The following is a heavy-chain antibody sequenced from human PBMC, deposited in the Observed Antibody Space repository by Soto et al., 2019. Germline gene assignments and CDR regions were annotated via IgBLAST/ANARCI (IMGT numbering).Heavy chain of an antibody. CDR2: IFYTGST. J-gene: IGHJ4*02. Sequence: ETLSLTCTVSGDSMNNFYWSWIRQPPGKTLEWIGNIFYTGSTTYNPSLESRITMSVDTSKNQFSLRLSSVSAADTAVYFCAKYRRTAAEGYTLDYWGRGTLVTVSS. V-gene: IGHV4-59*01. CDR3: AKYRRTAAEGYTLDY. D-gene: IGHD6-13*01. CDR1: GDSMNNFY.